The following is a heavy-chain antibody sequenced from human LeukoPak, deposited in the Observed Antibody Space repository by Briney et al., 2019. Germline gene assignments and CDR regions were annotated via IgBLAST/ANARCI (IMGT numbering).Heavy chain of an antibody. CDR3: TTAYSSGWYPWDAFDI. Sequence: GGSLRLSCAASGFTFSNAWMSWVRQAPGKGLEWVGRIKSKTDGGTTDYAAPVKGRFTISRDDSKNTLYLQMNSLKTEDTAVYYCTTAYSSGWYPWDAFDIWGQGTMVTVSS. CDR1: GFTFSNAW. D-gene: IGHD6-19*01. V-gene: IGHV3-15*01. CDR2: IKSKTDGGTT. J-gene: IGHJ3*02.